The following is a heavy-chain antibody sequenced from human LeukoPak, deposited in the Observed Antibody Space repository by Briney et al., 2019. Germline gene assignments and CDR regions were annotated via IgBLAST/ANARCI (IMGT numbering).Heavy chain of an antibody. J-gene: IGHJ4*02. Sequence: SVKVSRKASGGTFSSYAISWVRQAPGQGLEWMGRIIPILGTANYAQKFQGRVTITTDESTSTAYMELSSLRSEDTAVYYCARDYRGWYFDYWGQGTLVTVSS. CDR2: IIPILGTA. D-gene: IGHD6-19*01. CDR1: GGTFSSYA. CDR3: ARDYRGWYFDY. V-gene: IGHV1-69*11.